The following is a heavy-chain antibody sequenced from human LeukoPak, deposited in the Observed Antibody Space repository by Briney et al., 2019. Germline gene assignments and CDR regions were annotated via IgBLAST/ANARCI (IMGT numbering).Heavy chain of an antibody. CDR1: GFTFSSYS. J-gene: IGHJ5*02. CDR3: ARARIVVVPAAIDWFDP. V-gene: IGHV3-21*01. D-gene: IGHD2-2*02. CDR2: ISSSSSYI. Sequence: GGSLRLSCAASGFTFSSYSMNWVCQAPGKGLEWVSSISSSSSYIYYADSVKGRFTISRDNAKNSLYLQMNSLRAEDTAVYYCARARIVVVPAAIDWFDPWGQGTLVTVSS.